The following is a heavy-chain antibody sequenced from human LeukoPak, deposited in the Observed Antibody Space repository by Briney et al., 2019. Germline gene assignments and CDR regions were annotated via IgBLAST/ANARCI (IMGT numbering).Heavy chain of an antibody. CDR2: INSGGRT. D-gene: IGHD3-16*01. J-gene: IGHJ4*02. Sequence: PWGSLRLSCAASGFTTSDNYITWVRQAPGKGLQWVSAINSGGRTNYQHSVKGRFSISRDTSNDPVYLKLNPLTTEDTAVYYCAGVPFAGSLGDYFDYWGQGALVTVSS. V-gene: IGHV3-66*01. CDR1: GFTTSDNY. CDR3: AGVPFAGSLGDYFDY.